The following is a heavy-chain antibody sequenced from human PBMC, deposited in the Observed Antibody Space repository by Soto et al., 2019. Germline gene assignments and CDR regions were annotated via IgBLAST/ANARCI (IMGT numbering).Heavy chain of an antibody. CDR3: ASGVNWNYFYYGMDV. D-gene: IGHD1-1*01. V-gene: IGHV3-53*02. J-gene: IGHJ6*02. CDR2: IYSGGST. CDR1: GFTVSSNY. Sequence: EVQLVETGGGLIQPGGSLRLSCAASGFTVSSNYMSWVRQAPGKGLEWVSVIYSGGSTYYADSVKGRFTISRDNSKNTLYLQMNSLRAEDTAVYYCASGVNWNYFYYGMDVWGQGTTVTVS.